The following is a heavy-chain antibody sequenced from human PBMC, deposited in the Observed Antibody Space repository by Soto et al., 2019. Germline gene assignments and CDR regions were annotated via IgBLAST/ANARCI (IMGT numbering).Heavy chain of an antibody. CDR3: GGHLFDRGS. D-gene: IGHD3-10*01. Sequence: GVSLRLSCAASGFTFSSYAMSWVRQAPGKGLEWVSTISGSADSTYYADPVKGRFTISRDNSKNTLYLQMSSLRAEDTAVYYCGGHLFDRGSRGQGTLVTVSS. V-gene: IGHV3-23*01. CDR1: GFTFSSYA. CDR2: ISGSADST. J-gene: IGHJ4*02.